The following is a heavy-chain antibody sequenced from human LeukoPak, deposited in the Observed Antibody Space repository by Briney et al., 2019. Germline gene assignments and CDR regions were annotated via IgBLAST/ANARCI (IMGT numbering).Heavy chain of an antibody. D-gene: IGHD2-15*01. J-gene: IGHJ4*02. Sequence: ASVKVSCKASGYAFPSYFMHWVRQAPGQGLEWMGIINPTGGSTTYAQKFQGRVTMTRDTSTSTVYMELSSLRSDDTAVYYCARGGGIYCSGGSCYNDFDYWGQGTLVTVSS. V-gene: IGHV1-46*01. CDR1: GYAFPSYF. CDR3: ARGGGIYCSGGSCYNDFDY. CDR2: INPTGGST.